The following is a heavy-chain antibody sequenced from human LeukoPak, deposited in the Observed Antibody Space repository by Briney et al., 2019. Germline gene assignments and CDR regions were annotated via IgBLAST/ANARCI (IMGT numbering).Heavy chain of an antibody. D-gene: IGHD3-22*01. J-gene: IGHJ4*02. CDR2: INWNGGST. Sequence: GGSLRLSCAASGFTFDDYGMSWVRQAPGEGLEWVSGINWNGGSTGYADSVKGRFTISRDNAKNSLYLQMNSLRAEDTALYYCAREGGAPRRYYDSSGYSGIYYFDYWGQGTLVTVSS. CDR3: AREGGAPRRYYDSSGYSGIYYFDY. V-gene: IGHV3-20*04. CDR1: GFTFDDYG.